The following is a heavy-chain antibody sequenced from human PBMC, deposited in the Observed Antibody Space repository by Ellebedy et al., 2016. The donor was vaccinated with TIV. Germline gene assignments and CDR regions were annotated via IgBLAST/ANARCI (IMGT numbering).Heavy chain of an antibody. D-gene: IGHD2-21*02. CDR2: IWYDGSNK. Sequence: GESLKISCTASGFIFNNYGMHWVRQAPGKGLEWVAFIWYDGSNKYYGDSVKGRFTISRDNSKNTLYLQMNGLGVDDTAVYYCARDRHVDRGDCLDYWGQGTLVTVSS. V-gene: IGHV3-33*01. CDR1: GFIFNNYG. J-gene: IGHJ4*02. CDR3: ARDRHVDRGDCLDY.